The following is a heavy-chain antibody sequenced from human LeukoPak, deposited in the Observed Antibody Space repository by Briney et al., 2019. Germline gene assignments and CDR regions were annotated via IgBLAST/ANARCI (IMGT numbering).Heavy chain of an antibody. CDR1: GFTFTTYW. CDR3: AKRASSGWYFDY. J-gene: IGHJ4*02. Sequence: PGESLRLSCAASGFTFTTYWMSWVRQAPGKGLEWVANIKQDGTEKYYVDSVKGRFTISRDNAKNSLYLQMNSLRAEDTAVYYCAKRASSGWYFDYWGQGTLVTVSS. CDR2: IKQDGTEK. V-gene: IGHV3-7*03. D-gene: IGHD6-19*01.